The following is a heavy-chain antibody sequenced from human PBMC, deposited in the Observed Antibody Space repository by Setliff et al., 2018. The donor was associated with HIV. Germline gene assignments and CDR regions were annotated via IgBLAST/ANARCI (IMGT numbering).Heavy chain of an antibody. CDR2: IYHTGRT. V-gene: IGHV4-39*07. D-gene: IGHD3-10*01. J-gene: IGHJ4*02. CDR3: ARELLRSWDGSENSYKPYYFDY. Sequence: SETLSLTCSVSGGSIDNNKYYWTWIRQPPGKGLEWTGSIYHTGRTYYNRSLESRLTISIDTSKNQFSLKLSSVTAADTAVYYCARELLRSWDGSENSYKPYYFDYWGQGTLVTVSS. CDR1: GGSIDNNKYY.